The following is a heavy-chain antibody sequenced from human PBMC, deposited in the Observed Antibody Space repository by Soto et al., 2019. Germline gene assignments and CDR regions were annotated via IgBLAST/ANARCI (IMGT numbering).Heavy chain of an antibody. Sequence: SETLSLTCTVSGGSISSYYWSWIRQPPGKGLEWIGYIYYSGSTNYNPSLKSRVTISVDTSKNQFSLKLSSVTAADTAVYYCARERTPGYCSSTSCYYYYGMDVWGQGTTVTVSS. D-gene: IGHD2-2*01. J-gene: IGHJ6*02. CDR3: ARERTPGYCSSTSCYYYYGMDV. CDR2: IYYSGST. V-gene: IGHV4-59*01. CDR1: GGSISSYY.